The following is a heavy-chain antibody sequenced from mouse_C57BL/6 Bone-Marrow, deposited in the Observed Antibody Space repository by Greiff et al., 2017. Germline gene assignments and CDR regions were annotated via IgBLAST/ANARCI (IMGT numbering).Heavy chain of an antibody. CDR1: GYTFTSYW. CDR2: IDPSDSYT. J-gene: IGHJ1*03. V-gene: IGHV1-50*01. Sequence: QVQLQQPGAELVKPGASVKLSCKASGYTFTSYWMQWVKQRPGQGLEWIGEIDPSDSYTNYNQKFKGKATLPVDTSSSTAYMQLSSLTSEDSAVYYCARESHWYFDVWGTGTTVTVSS. CDR3: ARESHWYFDV.